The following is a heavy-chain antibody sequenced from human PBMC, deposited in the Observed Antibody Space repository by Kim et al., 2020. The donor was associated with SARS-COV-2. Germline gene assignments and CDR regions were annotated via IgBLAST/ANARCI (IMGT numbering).Heavy chain of an antibody. CDR3: ARGRREGYYDL. CDR1: DDSISSHY. J-gene: IGHJ4*02. V-gene: IGHV4-59*11. Sequence: SETLSLNCTVSDDSISSHYWTWIRQPPEKELEWIGYVYYSGTTDYNPSLRSRGTISLDTSRSHFSLRLTSVTAADTAVYFCARGRREGYYDLWGQGILVTVSS. CDR2: VYYSGTT.